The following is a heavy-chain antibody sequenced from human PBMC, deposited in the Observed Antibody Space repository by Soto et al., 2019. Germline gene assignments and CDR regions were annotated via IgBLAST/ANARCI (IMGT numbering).Heavy chain of an antibody. Sequence: SVKVSCKASGFTFPSSAVQWVRQARGQRLEWIGKIVVGSGNTNYAQKFQERVTITRDMSTSTAYMELSSLRSEDTAFYYCAAFDPGPMGFDPWGQGTLVTVSS. V-gene: IGHV1-58*01. D-gene: IGHD3-9*01. CDR2: IVVGSGNT. J-gene: IGHJ5*02. CDR1: GFTFPSSA. CDR3: AAFDPGPMGFDP.